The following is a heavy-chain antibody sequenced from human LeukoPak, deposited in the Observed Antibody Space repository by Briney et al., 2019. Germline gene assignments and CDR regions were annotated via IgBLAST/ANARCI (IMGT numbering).Heavy chain of an antibody. CDR1: GFTFSSYS. CDR2: ISSSSSYI. Sequence: GGSLRLSCAASGFTFSSYSMNWVRQAPGKGLEWVSSISSSSSYIYYADSVKGRFTISRDNAKNSLYLQMNSLRAEDTAVYYCARSNNDYGDPGDYWGQGTLVTVSS. J-gene: IGHJ4*02. CDR3: ARSNNDYGDPGDY. D-gene: IGHD4-17*01. V-gene: IGHV3-21*01.